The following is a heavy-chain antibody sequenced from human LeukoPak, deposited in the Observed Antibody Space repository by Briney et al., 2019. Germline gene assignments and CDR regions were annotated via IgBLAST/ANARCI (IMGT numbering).Heavy chain of an antibody. Sequence: ASVKVSCKASGGTFSSYAISWVRQAPGQGLEWMGGIIPIFGTANYAQKFQGRVTITTDESTSTAYMELSSLRSEDTAVYYCYLQPVANNVVVPATSEGGQGTLVTVSS. J-gene: IGHJ4*02. CDR2: IIPIFGTA. D-gene: IGHD2-2*01. V-gene: IGHV1-69*05. CDR3: YLQPVANNVVVPATSE. CDR1: GGTFSSYA.